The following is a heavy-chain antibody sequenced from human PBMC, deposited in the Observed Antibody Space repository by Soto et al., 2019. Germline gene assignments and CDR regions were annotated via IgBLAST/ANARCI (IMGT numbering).Heavy chain of an antibody. CDR2: VYHTGTT. V-gene: IGHV4-31*02. Sequence: SETLSLTCVVSGGPVSGDDLYWSWIRHLPGKGLEWIANVYHTGTTYYNPSLKSRVSMPVDTSQNQFSLILASVTAADTAVYYCARALVTDYNSRDYHYYFAMDVWGQGTSVTVSS. CDR1: GGPVSGDDLY. CDR3: ARALVTDYNSRDYHYYFAMDV. J-gene: IGHJ6*02. D-gene: IGHD3-22*01.